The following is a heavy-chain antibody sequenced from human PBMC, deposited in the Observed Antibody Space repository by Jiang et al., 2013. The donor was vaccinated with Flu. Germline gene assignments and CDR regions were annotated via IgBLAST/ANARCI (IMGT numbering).Heavy chain of an antibody. V-gene: IGHV1-46*01. CDR3: ARETTVTTEGYYYYYMDV. Sequence: YAQKFQGRVTMTRDTSTSTVYMELSSLRSEDTAVYYCARETTVTTEGYYYYYMDVWGKGTTVTVSS. J-gene: IGHJ6*03. D-gene: IGHD4-17*01.